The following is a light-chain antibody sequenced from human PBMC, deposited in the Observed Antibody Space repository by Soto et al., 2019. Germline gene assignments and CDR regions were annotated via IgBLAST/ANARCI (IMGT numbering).Light chain of an antibody. CDR3: QQYNNWPPGT. J-gene: IGKJ1*01. CDR2: GAS. Sequence: EIVMTQSPATLSVSPGERATLSCRASQSVSSNLAWYPQKPGQAPRLLIYGASTRATGIPARFSGSGSGTEFTPTISSLQSEDFAVYYCQQYNNWPPGTFGQGTKVEIK. CDR1: QSVSSN. V-gene: IGKV3-15*01.